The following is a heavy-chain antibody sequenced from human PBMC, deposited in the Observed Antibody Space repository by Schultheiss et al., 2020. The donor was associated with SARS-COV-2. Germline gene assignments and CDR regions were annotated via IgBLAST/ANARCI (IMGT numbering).Heavy chain of an antibody. CDR3: ARDIVLMVYAISHYYYGMDV. J-gene: IGHJ6*02. V-gene: IGHV1-18*04. CDR2: ISAYNGNT. D-gene: IGHD2-8*01. Sequence: ASVKVSCKASGYTFTSYGISWVRQAPGQGLEWTGWISAYNGNTNYAQKLQGRVTMTTDTSTSTAYMELRSLRSDDTAVYYCARDIVLMVYAISHYYYGMDVWGQGTTVTVSS. CDR1: GYTFTSYG.